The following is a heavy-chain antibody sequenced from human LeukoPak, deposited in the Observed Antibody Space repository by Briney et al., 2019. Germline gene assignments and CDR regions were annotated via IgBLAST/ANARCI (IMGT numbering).Heavy chain of an antibody. CDR3: ARVDSSGYYLGY. D-gene: IGHD3-22*01. CDR2: INPNSGGT. J-gene: IGHJ4*02. CDR1: GHTFTGYY. Sequence: ASVKVSCKASGHTFTGYYMHWVRQAPGQGLEWMGWINPNSGGTNYAQKFQGRVTMTRDTSISTAYMELSRLRSDDTAVYYCARVDSSGYYLGYWGQGTLVTVSS. V-gene: IGHV1-2*02.